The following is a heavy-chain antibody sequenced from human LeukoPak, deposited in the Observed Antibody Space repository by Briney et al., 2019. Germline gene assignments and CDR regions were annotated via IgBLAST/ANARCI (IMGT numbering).Heavy chain of an antibody. CDR3: ARERGSLREYCSGGTCYSAWFDP. Sequence: KPSETLSLTCTVSGGSISSTSYYWGWIRQPPGKGLEWIGEINHSGSTNYNPSLKSRVTISVDTSKNQFSLKLSSVTAADTAVYYCARERGSLREYCSGGTCYSAWFDPWGQGTLVTVSS. CDR2: INHSGST. J-gene: IGHJ5*02. D-gene: IGHD2-15*01. V-gene: IGHV4-39*07. CDR1: GGSISSTSYY.